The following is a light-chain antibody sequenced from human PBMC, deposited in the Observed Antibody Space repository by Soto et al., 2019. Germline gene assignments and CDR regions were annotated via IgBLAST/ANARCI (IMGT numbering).Light chain of an antibody. CDR2: YDG. Sequence: SYELTQPPSVSVAPGMTARISCGGNDIGSKSVHWYQQKPGQAPVVVISYDGDRPSGIPERFSGSSSGNTATLTIIRVEVGDEADYFCQVWDSSSDHRVFGTGTKVTVL. CDR1: DIGSKS. J-gene: IGLJ1*01. V-gene: IGLV3-21*04. CDR3: QVWDSSSDHRV.